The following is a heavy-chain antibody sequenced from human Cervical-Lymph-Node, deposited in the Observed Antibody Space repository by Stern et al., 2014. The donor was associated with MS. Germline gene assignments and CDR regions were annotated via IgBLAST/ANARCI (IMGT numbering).Heavy chain of an antibody. Sequence: VQLLESGGGLVQPGTSLRLSCAASGFSFSDYGIHWVRQAPGKALEWVAVISYDGTHKYYAHSVKGRVTISRDNSKNTLSLQTNRLRSDDTAVYYCAKDLGGNAFDYWGQGTLVTVSS. V-gene: IGHV3-30*18. CDR2: ISYDGTHK. CDR1: GFSFSDYG. J-gene: IGHJ4*02. CDR3: AKDLGGNAFDY. D-gene: IGHD4-23*01.